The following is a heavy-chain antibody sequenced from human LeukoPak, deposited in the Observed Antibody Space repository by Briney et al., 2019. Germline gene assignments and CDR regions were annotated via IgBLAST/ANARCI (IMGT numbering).Heavy chain of an antibody. V-gene: IGHV3-23*01. J-gene: IGHJ4*02. CDR2: ITGSGGNT. CDR1: GFTFSNFA. CDR3: SKDRRDLLQLDF. D-gene: IGHD1-26*01. Sequence: GGSPRLSCAASGFTFSNFAMTWVCQAPGKGLEWVSAITGSGGNTYYADSVKGRFTISRDNSKNTVHLQMNSLRAEDTAVYYCSKDRRDLLQLDFWGQGTLVTVSS.